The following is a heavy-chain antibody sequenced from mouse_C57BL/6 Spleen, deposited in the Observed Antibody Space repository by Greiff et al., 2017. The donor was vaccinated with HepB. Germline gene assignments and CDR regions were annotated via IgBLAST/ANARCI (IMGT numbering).Heavy chain of an antibody. CDR3: ARVDDGYYPPAD. J-gene: IGHJ3*01. Sequence: QVQLQQPGAELVRPGTSVKLSCKASGYTFTSYWMHWVKQRPGQGLEWIGVIDPSDSYTNYSQKFKGKATLTVDKSSSTAYMQLSSLTSEDSAVYYCARVDDGYYPPADWGQRTLVTVSA. V-gene: IGHV1-59*01. CDR1: GYTFTSYW. D-gene: IGHD2-3*01. CDR2: IDPSDSYT.